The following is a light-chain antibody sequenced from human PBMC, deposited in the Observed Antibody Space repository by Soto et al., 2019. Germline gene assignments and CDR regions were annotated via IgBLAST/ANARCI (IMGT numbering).Light chain of an antibody. CDR3: QQYNGWLWT. V-gene: IGKV3D-15*01. J-gene: IGKJ1*01. CDR2: GAV. Sequence: EIGMTQSPATLSASPGERVTLSCRVSQSVSGNLAWYQQKPGQAPRLLIYGAVTRATGIPARFSGRGSGTEFTLTITSLQSEDFAVYFCQQYNGWLWTFGQGTKVDIK. CDR1: QSVSGN.